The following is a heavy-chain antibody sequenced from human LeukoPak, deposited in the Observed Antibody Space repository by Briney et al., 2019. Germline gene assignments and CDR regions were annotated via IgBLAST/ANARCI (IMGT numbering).Heavy chain of an antibody. Sequence: GGSLRLSCAASGFTFSSYSMNWVRQAPGKGLEWVSSISSSSSYIYYADSVKGRFTISRDNAKNSLYLQMNSLRAEDTAVYYCARDGKDCSGGSCLFDYWGQGTLVTVSS. CDR1: GFTFSSYS. CDR3: ARDGKDCSGGSCLFDY. CDR2: ISSSSSYI. V-gene: IGHV3-21*01. J-gene: IGHJ4*02. D-gene: IGHD2-15*01.